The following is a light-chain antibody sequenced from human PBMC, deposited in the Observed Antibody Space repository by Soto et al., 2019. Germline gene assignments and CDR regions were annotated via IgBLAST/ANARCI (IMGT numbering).Light chain of an antibody. V-gene: IGKV3-11*01. J-gene: IGKJ4*01. Sequence: EIVLTQSPATLSLSPGERATLSCRASQSVSSYLAWYQQKPGQAPRLLIYDASNRATGIPARFSGGGSGTDFTRTISSLEPEDFAVYYCQQRSNWLTFGGGTKVEIK. CDR2: DAS. CDR1: QSVSSY. CDR3: QQRSNWLT.